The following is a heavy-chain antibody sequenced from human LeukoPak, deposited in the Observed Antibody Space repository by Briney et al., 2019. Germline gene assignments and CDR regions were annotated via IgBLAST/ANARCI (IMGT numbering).Heavy chain of an antibody. CDR3: ARDRMGSADFWSGYYTGTFDY. J-gene: IGHJ4*02. CDR1: GGSISNYY. CDR2: IYYSGHP. V-gene: IGHV4-59*01. D-gene: IGHD3-3*01. Sequence: NPSETLSLTCTVSGGSISNYYWSWIRQLPGKGLEWLGYIYYSGHPNYHRSLKSRVTISVDTSKNRFSLKLSSVTAADTAVYYCARDRMGSADFWSGYYTGTFDYWGQGTLVTVSS.